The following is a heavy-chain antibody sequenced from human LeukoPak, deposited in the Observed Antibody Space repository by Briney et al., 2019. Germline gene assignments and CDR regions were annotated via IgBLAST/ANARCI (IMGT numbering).Heavy chain of an antibody. J-gene: IGHJ4*02. V-gene: IGHV1-46*01. CDR1: GYTFTSYY. CDR2: INPSGGST. Sequence: ASVKVSCKASGYTFTSYYMHWVRQAPGQGLEWMGIINPSGGSTSYAQKFQGRVTMTRDTSTSTVYMGLSSLRSEDTAVYYCARMAVADPEIDYWGQGTLVTVSS. CDR3: ARMAVADPEIDY. D-gene: IGHD6-19*01.